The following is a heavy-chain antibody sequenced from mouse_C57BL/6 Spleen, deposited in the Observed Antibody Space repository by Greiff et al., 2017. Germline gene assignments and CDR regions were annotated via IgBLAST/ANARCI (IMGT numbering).Heavy chain of an antibody. Sequence: EVQRVESGGGLVQPKGSLKLSCAASGFTFNTYAMHWVRQAPGKGLEWVARIRSKSSNYATYYADSVKDRFTISRDDSQSMLYLQMNNLKTEDTAMYYCVRDALYYGNYWFAYWGQGTLVTVSA. CDR1: GFTFNTYA. V-gene: IGHV10-3*01. CDR2: IRSKSSNYAT. J-gene: IGHJ3*01. CDR3: VRDALYYGNYWFAY. D-gene: IGHD2-1*01.